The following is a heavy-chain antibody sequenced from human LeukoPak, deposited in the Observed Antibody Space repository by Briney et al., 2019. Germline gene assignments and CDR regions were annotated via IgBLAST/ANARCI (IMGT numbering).Heavy chain of an antibody. D-gene: IGHD5-12*01. J-gene: IGHJ6*03. Sequence: ASVKVSCKASGGTFSSYAISWVRQAPGQGLEWMGGIIPIFGTANYAQKFQGRVTMTRNTSISTAYMELSSLRSEDTAVYYCARGYSGYDFYYYYYMDVWGKGTTVTISS. CDR2: IIPIFGTA. CDR1: GGTFSSYA. V-gene: IGHV1-69*05. CDR3: ARGYSGYDFYYYYYMDV.